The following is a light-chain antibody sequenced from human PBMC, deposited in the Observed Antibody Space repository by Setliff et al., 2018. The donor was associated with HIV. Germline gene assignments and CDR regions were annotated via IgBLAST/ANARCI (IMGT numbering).Light chain of an antibody. CDR3: SSHGAIGV. Sequence: QSVLAQPPSASGSPGQSVTISCTGTTSDVGAYNYVSWYQQHPGKAPKLIIYEVTKRPSGVPDRFSGSKSGNTASLTVSGLQAGDEADYYCSSHGAIGVFGTGTKV. CDR1: TSDVGAYNY. CDR2: EVT. V-gene: IGLV2-8*01. J-gene: IGLJ1*01.